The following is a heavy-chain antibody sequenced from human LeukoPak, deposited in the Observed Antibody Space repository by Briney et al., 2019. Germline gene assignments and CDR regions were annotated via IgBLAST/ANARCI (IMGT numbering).Heavy chain of an antibody. CDR1: GFTFSSYA. J-gene: IGHJ4*02. D-gene: IGHD3-10*01. CDR2: ISGSGGST. V-gene: IGHV3-23*01. CDR3: ARVVPPTDYGSGSYFWDPYCFDY. Sequence: GGSLRLSCAASGFTFSSYAMSWVRQAPGKGLEWVSAISGSGGSTYYADSVKGRFTISRDNSKNTLYLQMNSLRAEDTAVYYCARVVPPTDYGSGSYFWDPYCFDYWGQGTLVTVSS.